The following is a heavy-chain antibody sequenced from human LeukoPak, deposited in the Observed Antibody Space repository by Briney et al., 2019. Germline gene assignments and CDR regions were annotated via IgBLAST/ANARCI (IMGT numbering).Heavy chain of an antibody. CDR3: ARRRVYSGSGEFDF. V-gene: IGHV4-39*07. D-gene: IGHD5-12*01. CDR1: GGSISSSSYY. Sequence: SETLSLTCTVSGGSISSSSYYWGWIRQPPGKGLEWIGSIYYSGSTYYSQSLKSRVTISVDTSKNQFSLRLSSVTTADTAVYYCARRRVYSGSGEFDFWGQGTLVTVSS. CDR2: IYYSGST. J-gene: IGHJ4*02.